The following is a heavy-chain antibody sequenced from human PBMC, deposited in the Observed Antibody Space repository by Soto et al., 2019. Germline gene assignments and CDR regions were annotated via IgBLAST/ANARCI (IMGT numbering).Heavy chain of an antibody. Sequence: GGSLRLSCAASGFTVSSNYMSWVRQAPGKGLVWVSRIKSDGSSTSYADSVKGRFTISRDNAKNTLDLQMHGLRAEDMAVYYCARSVRSGSFPYYYYAMDVWGQGTTDTVSS. D-gene: IGHD3-10*01. J-gene: IGHJ6*02. CDR2: IKSDGSST. V-gene: IGHV3-74*01. CDR3: ARSVRSGSFPYYYYAMDV. CDR1: GFTVSSNY.